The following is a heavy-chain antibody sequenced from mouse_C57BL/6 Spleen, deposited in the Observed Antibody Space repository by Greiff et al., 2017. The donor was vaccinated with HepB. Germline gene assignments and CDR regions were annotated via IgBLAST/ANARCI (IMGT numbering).Heavy chain of an antibody. V-gene: IGHV1-64*01. CDR1: GYTFTSYW. Sequence: QVQLKQPGAELVKPGASVKLSCKASGYTFTSYWMHWVKQRPGQGLEWIGMIHPNSGGTNYNEKFKSKATLTVDKSSSTAYMQLSSLTSEDSAVYYCARSFYYYGSSEFDYWGQGTTLTVSS. J-gene: IGHJ2*01. CDR2: IHPNSGGT. D-gene: IGHD1-1*01. CDR3: ARSFYYYGSSEFDY.